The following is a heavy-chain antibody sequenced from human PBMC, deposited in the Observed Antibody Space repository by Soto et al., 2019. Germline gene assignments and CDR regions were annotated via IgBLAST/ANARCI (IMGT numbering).Heavy chain of an antibody. D-gene: IGHD2-8*01. Sequence: GESLKISCKGSEYSFTNYWIGWVRQMPGKGLEWMGIIYPGDSDTRYSPSFQGQVTISADKSISTAYLQWSSLKASDTAMYYCARGPDCSNGVCHFDYWGQGTLVTVSS. CDR1: EYSFTNYW. V-gene: IGHV5-51*01. J-gene: IGHJ4*02. CDR3: ARGPDCSNGVCHFDY. CDR2: IYPGDSDT.